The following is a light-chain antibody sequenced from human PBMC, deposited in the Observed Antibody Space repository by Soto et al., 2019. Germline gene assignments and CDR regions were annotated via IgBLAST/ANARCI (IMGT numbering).Light chain of an antibody. CDR1: QNINRW. Sequence: DIQMTQSPSSLYASVGDRVTITCRARQNINRWLAWYQQRPGKAPNLLIHKASTLEVGVPSRFSGSASGTEITLTISSLQPDDFAVYFCLQYNVYPLSFGGGTKVEIK. CDR3: LQYNVYPLS. V-gene: IGKV1-5*03. CDR2: KAS. J-gene: IGKJ4*01.